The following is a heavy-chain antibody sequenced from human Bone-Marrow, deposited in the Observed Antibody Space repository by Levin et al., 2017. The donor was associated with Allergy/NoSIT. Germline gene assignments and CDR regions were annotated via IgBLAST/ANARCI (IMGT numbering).Heavy chain of an antibody. J-gene: IGHJ3*02. CDR2: INTNSGNP. CDR3: ARDLVGASSNDVEAFDI. V-gene: IGHV7-4-1*02. D-gene: IGHD1-26*01. Sequence: GESLKISCKASGYTFTNYAMNWVRPAPGQGLEWMGWINTNSGNPTYAQGFTGRFVFSLDTSVSTAYLQISSLKAEDTAVYYCARDLVGASSNDVEAFDIWGQGTVVTVSS. CDR1: GYTFTNYA.